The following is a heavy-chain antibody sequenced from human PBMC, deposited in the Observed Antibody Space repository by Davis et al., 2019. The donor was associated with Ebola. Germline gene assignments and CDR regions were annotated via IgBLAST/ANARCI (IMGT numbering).Heavy chain of an antibody. V-gene: IGHV1-18*01. CDR2: ISAYNGNT. CDR3: ARDRDFWSAYYYMDV. Sequence: ASVKVSCKASGYTFTSYGISWVRQAPGQGLEWMGWISAYNGNTNYAQKLQGRVTMTTDTSTSTAYMELRSLRSGDTAVYYCARDRDFWSAYYYMDVWGSGTTVTVSS. CDR1: GYTFTSYG. J-gene: IGHJ6*03. D-gene: IGHD3-3*01.